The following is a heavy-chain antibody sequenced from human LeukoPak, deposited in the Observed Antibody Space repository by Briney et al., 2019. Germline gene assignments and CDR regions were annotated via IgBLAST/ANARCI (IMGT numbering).Heavy chain of an antibody. D-gene: IGHD3-10*01. CDR1: GFTFSSYG. CDR2: ISSDGSNA. J-gene: IGHJ4*02. Sequence: GGSLRLSCAASGFTFSSYGMHWVRQAPGKGLEWVAVISSDGSNAYYADSVKGRFTMSRDNSKNTLFVQMNSLRAEDTAVYYCAKDLSGRKGPFDYWGQGTLVTVSS. V-gene: IGHV3-30*18. CDR3: AKDLSGRKGPFDY.